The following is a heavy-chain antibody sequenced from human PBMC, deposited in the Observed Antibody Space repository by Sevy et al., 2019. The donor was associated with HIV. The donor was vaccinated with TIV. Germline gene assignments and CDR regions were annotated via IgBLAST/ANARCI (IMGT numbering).Heavy chain of an antibody. CDR3: ARVKVDDFWSGYYYFDY. CDR1: GGSISSYY. J-gene: IGHJ4*02. V-gene: IGHV4-59*01. D-gene: IGHD3-3*01. Sequence: SETLSLTCTVSGGSISSYYWSWIRQPPGKGLEWIGYIYYSGSTNYNPSLRIRVTISVDTSKNQFSLKLSSVTAADTAVYYCARVKVDDFWSGYYYFDYWGQGTLVTVSS. CDR2: IYYSGST.